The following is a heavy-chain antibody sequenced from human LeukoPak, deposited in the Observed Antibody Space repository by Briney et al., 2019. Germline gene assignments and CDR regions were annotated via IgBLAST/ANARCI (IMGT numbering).Heavy chain of an antibody. Sequence: GGSLRLSCAASGFPFRSHGMHWARQVPGKGLVWVSHISTDGTTTNYADSVKGRFTISRDNAKDTLYLQLNSLRAEDTAIYYCARSLGYSSGGWGQGTLVTVSS. CDR1: GFPFRSHG. D-gene: IGHD2-15*01. CDR2: ISTDGTTT. CDR3: ARSLGYSSGG. J-gene: IGHJ4*02. V-gene: IGHV3-74*01.